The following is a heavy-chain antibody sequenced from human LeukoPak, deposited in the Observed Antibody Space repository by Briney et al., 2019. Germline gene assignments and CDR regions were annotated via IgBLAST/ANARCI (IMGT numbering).Heavy chain of an antibody. Sequence: ASVKVSCKASGYTFTDYYMHWVRQAPGQGLEWMGWISPNSGGTDYAQKFQGRVTMTRDTSISTAYMELSRLRSDDTAVYYCARAQVEIVVVPAAKGAYGMDVWGQGTTVTVSS. J-gene: IGHJ6*02. CDR1: GYTFTDYY. D-gene: IGHD2-2*03. V-gene: IGHV1-2*02. CDR2: ISPNSGGT. CDR3: ARAQVEIVVVPAAKGAYGMDV.